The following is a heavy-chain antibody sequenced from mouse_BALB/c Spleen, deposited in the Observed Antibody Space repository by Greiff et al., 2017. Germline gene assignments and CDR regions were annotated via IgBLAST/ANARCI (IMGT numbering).Heavy chain of an antibody. CDR2: INPYNDGT. Sequence: VHVKQSGPELVKPGASVKMSCKASGYTFTSYVMHWVKQKPGQGLEWIGYINPYNDGTKYNEKFKGKATLTSDKSSSTAYMELSSLTSEDSAVYYCARSDGNYDGYYAMDYWGQGTSVTVSS. V-gene: IGHV1-14*01. CDR3: ARSDGNYDGYYAMDY. J-gene: IGHJ4*01. CDR1: GYTFTSYV. D-gene: IGHD2-1*01.